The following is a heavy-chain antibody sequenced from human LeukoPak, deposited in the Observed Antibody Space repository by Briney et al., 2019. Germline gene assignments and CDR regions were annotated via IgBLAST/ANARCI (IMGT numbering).Heavy chain of an antibody. D-gene: IGHD3-10*01. CDR1: RFTFSSYW. CDR2: IDSAGSST. Sequence: GGSLRLSCAASRFTFSSYWMNWVRQTPGKGLVWVSRIDSAGSSTTYADSVKGRFSISRDSSKNTLYLQMNSLRVAHTAVYYGARGRPYGNDYWGQGTLVTVSS. CDR3: ARGRPYGNDY. V-gene: IGHV3-74*01. J-gene: IGHJ4*02.